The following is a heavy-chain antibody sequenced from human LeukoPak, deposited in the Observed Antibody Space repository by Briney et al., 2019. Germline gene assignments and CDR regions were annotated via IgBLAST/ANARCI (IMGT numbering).Heavy chain of an antibody. J-gene: IGHJ4*02. Sequence: GVSLTLSCAASGFTVSTNCMTWVRQAPGKGLEWVTTSYSGSTTYYADSVMGRFTISRHNSRNTLYLQMNSLRAEDTAVYYCARVDTVMAYYFDLWGQGTLVTVSS. V-gene: IGHV3-53*04. CDR2: SYSGSTT. D-gene: IGHD5-18*01. CDR3: ARVDTVMAYYFDL. CDR1: GFTVSTNC.